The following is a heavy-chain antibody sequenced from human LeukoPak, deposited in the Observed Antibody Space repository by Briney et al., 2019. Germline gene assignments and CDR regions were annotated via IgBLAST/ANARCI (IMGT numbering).Heavy chain of an antibody. CDR3: ARTIAAAGGYYFDY. J-gene: IGHJ4*02. Sequence: ASVKVSCKASGYTFTSYAMNWVRQAPGQGLEWMGWINTNIGNPTYAQGFTGRFVFSLDTSVSTAYLQISSLKAEDTAVYYCARTIAAAGGYYFDYWGQGTLVTVSS. V-gene: IGHV7-4-1*02. CDR1: GYTFTSYA. CDR2: INTNIGNP. D-gene: IGHD6-13*01.